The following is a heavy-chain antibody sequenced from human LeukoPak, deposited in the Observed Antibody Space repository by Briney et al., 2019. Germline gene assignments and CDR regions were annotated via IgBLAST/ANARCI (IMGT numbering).Heavy chain of an antibody. D-gene: IGHD3-3*01. CDR3: ARGLRFLEWRPDAFDI. CDR1: GGSISSYY. J-gene: IGHJ3*02. Sequence: SETLSLTCTVSGGSISSYYWSWIRQPPGKGLEWIGYIYYSGSTNYNPSLKSRVTISVDTSKNQLSLKLSSVTAADTAVYYCARGLRFLEWRPDAFDIWGQGTMVTVSS. CDR2: IYYSGST. V-gene: IGHV4-59*01.